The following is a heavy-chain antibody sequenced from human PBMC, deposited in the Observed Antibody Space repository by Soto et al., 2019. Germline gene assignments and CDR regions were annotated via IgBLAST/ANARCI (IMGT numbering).Heavy chain of an antibody. D-gene: IGHD5-12*01. CDR2: IMQDGSEK. CDR3: ASPGLHLGY. Sequence: GGSLRLSFAASGFTFGGYWMSWVRQAPGKGLELVANIMQDGSEKDYVDSVKGRFTISRDNAKNSLYLQMNSLRPEDTAVYYCASPGLHLGYWGQGTLVTVSS. J-gene: IGHJ4*02. CDR1: GFTFGGYW. V-gene: IGHV3-7*05.